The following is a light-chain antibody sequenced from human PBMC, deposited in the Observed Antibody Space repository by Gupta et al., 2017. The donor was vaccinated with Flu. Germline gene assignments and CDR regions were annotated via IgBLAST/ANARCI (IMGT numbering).Light chain of an antibody. Sequence: EIVMTQSPATLSVSPGERATLSGRASQSVSSNLAWYKQKPGQAPRLLIYGASTRATGIPARLSGRGSGTEFTLTITTLQAEDFAVSSCKQKKNWPPWKLGKGTKVKSN. J-gene: IGKJ1*01. V-gene: IGKV3-15*01. CDR2: GAS. CDR3: KQKKNWPPWK. CDR1: QSVSSN.